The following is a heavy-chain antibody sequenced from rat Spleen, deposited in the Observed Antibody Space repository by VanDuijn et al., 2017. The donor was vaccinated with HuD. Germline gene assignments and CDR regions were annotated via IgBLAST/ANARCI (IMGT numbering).Heavy chain of an antibody. CDR3: ARSVFDY. V-gene: IGHV5-7*01. CDR2: INFDGSVT. Sequence: EVQLVESGGGLVQPGRSMKLSCAASGFTFSDFDMAWVRQAPTKGLEWVASINFDGSVTYYRDSVKGRFTISRDNAKSTLYLQMDSLKSEDTATYYCARSVFDYWGQGVMVTVSS. J-gene: IGHJ2*01. CDR1: GFTFSDFD.